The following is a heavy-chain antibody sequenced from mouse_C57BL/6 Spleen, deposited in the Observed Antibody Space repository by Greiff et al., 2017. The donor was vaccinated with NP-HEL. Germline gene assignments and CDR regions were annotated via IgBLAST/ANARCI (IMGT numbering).Heavy chain of an antibody. V-gene: IGHV1-82*01. J-gene: IGHJ3*01. D-gene: IGHD3-2*02. Sequence: QVQLKESGPELVKPGASVKISCKASGYAFSSSWMNWVKQRPGKGLEWIGRIYPGDGDTNYNGKFKGKATLTADKSSSTAYMQLSSLTSEDSAVYFCARTGGSGLAWFAYWGQGTLVTVSA. CDR3: ARTGGSGLAWFAY. CDR1: GYAFSSSW. CDR2: IYPGDGDT.